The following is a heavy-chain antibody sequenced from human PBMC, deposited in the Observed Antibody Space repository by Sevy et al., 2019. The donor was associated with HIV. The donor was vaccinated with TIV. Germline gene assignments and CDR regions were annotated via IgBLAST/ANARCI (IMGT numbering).Heavy chain of an antibody. CDR3: ARGGYYYGSGAQIGYYGMDV. V-gene: IGHV3-30-3*01. D-gene: IGHD3-10*01. J-gene: IGHJ6*02. CDR1: GFTFSSYD. Sequence: GGSLRLSCAASGFTFSSYDMHWVRQAPGKGLEWVADISYDGSNKYYADSVKGRFTISRDNSKNTLYLQMNSLRAEDTAVYYCARGGYYYGSGAQIGYYGMDVWGQGTTVTVSS. CDR2: ISYDGSNK.